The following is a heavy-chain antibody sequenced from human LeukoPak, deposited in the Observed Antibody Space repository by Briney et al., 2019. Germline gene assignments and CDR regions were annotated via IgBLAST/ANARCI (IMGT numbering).Heavy chain of an antibody. J-gene: IGHJ3*02. CDR3: ARGSTQALNAFDI. V-gene: IGHV1-2*02. CDR2: INPNRGGT. CDR1: GYTFTGYY. D-gene: IGHD2-2*01. Sequence: ASVKVSCKASGYTFTGYYMHWVRQAPGQGLEWMGWINPNRGGTNYAQKFQGRVTMTRDTSISTAYMELSRLRSDDTAVYYCARGSTQALNAFDIWGQGTMVTVSS.